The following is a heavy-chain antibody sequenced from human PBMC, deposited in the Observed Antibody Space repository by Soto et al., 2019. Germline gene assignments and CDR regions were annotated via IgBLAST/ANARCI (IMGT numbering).Heavy chain of an antibody. CDR3: ARKEVGETVKDFDY. V-gene: IGHV1-18*01. CDR2: ISADNSNT. J-gene: IGHJ4*02. Sequence: QVQLVQSGAEVKKPGASVKVSCKASGYTFTSYGITWVRQAPGQGLEWMGWISADNSNTNHAQKFQGRVTMTTDTSTSTGYMELRSMTSDDTAVYYCARKEVGETVKDFDYWGQGTLVTVSS. D-gene: IGHD1-26*01. CDR1: GYTFTSYG.